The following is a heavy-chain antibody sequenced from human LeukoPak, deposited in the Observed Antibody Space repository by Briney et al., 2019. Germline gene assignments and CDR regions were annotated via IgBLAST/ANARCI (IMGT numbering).Heavy chain of an antibody. J-gene: IGHJ6*02. Sequence: GGSLRLSCAASDINFSTYNMHWVRQAPGKGLEWVCLISGDGDRTSYADSVKGRFTISRDNAKNSLYLQMNSLRDEDTAVYYCARVSGGHYGSGSYTAEGVWGQGTTVTVSS. V-gene: IGHV3-43*02. CDR1: DINFSTYN. CDR2: ISGDGDRT. D-gene: IGHD3-10*01. CDR3: ARVSGGHYGSGSYTAEGV.